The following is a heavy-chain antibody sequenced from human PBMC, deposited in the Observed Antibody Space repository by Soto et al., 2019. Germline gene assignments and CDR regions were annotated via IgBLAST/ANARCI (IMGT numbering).Heavy chain of an antibody. CDR3: ARNLVVMVDGTRALGY. CDR2: INAGNGNT. Sequence: QVQLVQSGAEVKKPGASVKVSCKASGYTFTSYTMHWVRQAPGQGLEWMGWINAGNGNTQSSQKFQGRVTITRDTSASTAYMELSSLRSEDTAVYYCARNLVVMVDGTRALGYWGQGTPVTVSS. CDR1: GYTFTSYT. J-gene: IGHJ4*02. V-gene: IGHV1-3*01. D-gene: IGHD2-15*01.